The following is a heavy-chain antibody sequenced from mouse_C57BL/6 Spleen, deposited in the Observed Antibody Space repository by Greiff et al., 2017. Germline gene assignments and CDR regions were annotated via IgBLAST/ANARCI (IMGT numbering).Heavy chain of an antibody. CDR1: GFTFSDYY. CDR2: ISNGGGST. Sequence: EVQRVESGGGLVQPGGSLKLSCAASGFTFSDYYMYWVRQTPEKRLEWVAYISNGGGSTYYPDTVKGRFTISRDNAKNTLYLQMSRLKSEDTAMYYCARRGDYDPWFAYWGQGTLVTVSA. J-gene: IGHJ3*01. V-gene: IGHV5-12*01. CDR3: ARRGDYDPWFAY. D-gene: IGHD2-4*01.